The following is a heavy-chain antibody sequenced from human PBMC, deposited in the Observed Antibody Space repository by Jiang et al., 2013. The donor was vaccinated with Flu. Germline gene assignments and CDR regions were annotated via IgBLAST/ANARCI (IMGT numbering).Heavy chain of an antibody. D-gene: IGHD3-9*01. J-gene: IGHJ6*02. CDR3: ARHGDILTGYRSYYGMDV. CDR2: IYYSGST. Sequence: GPGLVKPSETLSLTCTVSGGSISSYYWSWIRQPPGKGLEWIGYIYYSGSTNYNPSLKSRVTISVDTSKNQFSLKLSSVTAADTAVYYCARHGDILTGYRSYYGMDVWGQGTTVTVSS. CDR1: GGSISSYY. V-gene: IGHV4-59*08.